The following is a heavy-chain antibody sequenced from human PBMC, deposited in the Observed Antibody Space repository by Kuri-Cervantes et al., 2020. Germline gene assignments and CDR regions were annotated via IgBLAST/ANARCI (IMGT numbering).Heavy chain of an antibody. D-gene: IGHD4-17*01. CDR2: ISGSGGST. Sequence: GESLKISCAASGFTFSSYAMSWVRQAPGKGLEWVSAISGSGGSTYYADSVKGRFTISRDNSKNTLYLQMNSLRAEDTAVYYCAKDSTVTAYYYNYGMDVWGQGTTVTVSS. J-gene: IGHJ6*02. CDR3: AKDSTVTAYYYNYGMDV. V-gene: IGHV3-23*01. CDR1: GFTFSSYA.